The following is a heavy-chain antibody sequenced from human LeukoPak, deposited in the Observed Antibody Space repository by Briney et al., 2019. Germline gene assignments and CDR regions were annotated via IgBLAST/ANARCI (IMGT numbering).Heavy chain of an antibody. V-gene: IGHV1-2*02. D-gene: IGHD3-22*01. CDR2: INSNNGDT. J-gene: IGHJ4*02. CDR1: GYTFIVYY. CDR3: ARGRNYYDSRGYHTLYDF. Sequence: ASVTVSCKASGYTFIVYYIHWVRQAPGKGLEWMGWINSNNGDTNYAQKFQGRVTMTRDTSISTAYMELSRLRYDDTAVYYCARGRNYYDSRGYHTLYDFWGQGTLVTVSS.